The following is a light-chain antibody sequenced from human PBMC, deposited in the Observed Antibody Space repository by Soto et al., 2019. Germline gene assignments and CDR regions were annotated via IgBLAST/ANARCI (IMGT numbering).Light chain of an antibody. CDR3: QSYDSSLSRRWV. CDR1: SSNIGAGYP. Sequence: QAVVTQPPSVSGAPGQRVTISCTGSSSNIGAGYPVHWYQQLPGTAPKLLVAGNRPSGVPDRFSVSKSGASASLVITGLQAEDEADYYCQSYDSSLSRRWVFGGGTKVTVL. CDR2: G. V-gene: IGLV1-40*03. J-gene: IGLJ3*02.